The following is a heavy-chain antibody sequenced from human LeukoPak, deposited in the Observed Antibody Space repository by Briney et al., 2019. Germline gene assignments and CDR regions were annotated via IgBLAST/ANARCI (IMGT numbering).Heavy chain of an antibody. CDR2: IWYDGSKE. J-gene: IGHJ6*02. D-gene: IGHD1-26*01. Sequence: PGGSLRLSCAASGFTFSSYGMHWVRQAPGKGLEWVAVIWYDGSKEYYADSVKGRFTISRDDSKSSVYLQMSSLRAEDTSVYYCARDRGERLYGMDVWGQGTTVTVS. V-gene: IGHV3-33*01. CDR3: ARDRGERLYGMDV. CDR1: GFTFSSYG.